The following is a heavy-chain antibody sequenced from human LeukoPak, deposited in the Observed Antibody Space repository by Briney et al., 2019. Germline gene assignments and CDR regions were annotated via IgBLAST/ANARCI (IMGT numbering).Heavy chain of an antibody. J-gene: IGHJ4*02. CDR3: AGFGEGYYYDSSGYYYTDY. V-gene: IGHV4-34*01. CDR2: INHSGST. Sequence: PSETLSPTCAVYGGSFSGYYWSWIRQPPGKGLEWIGEINHSGSTNYNPSLKSRVTISVDTSKNQFSLKLSSVTAADTAVYYCAGFGEGYYYDSSGYYYTDYWGQGTLVTVSS. D-gene: IGHD3-22*01. CDR1: GGSFSGYY.